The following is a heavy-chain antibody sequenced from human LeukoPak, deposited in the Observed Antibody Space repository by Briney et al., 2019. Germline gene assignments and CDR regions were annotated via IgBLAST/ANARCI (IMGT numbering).Heavy chain of an antibody. V-gene: IGHV3-74*01. CDR3: VTGHYDSRMYFDL. Sequence: PGGSLRLSCGASGFTFSTYWIHWVRQAPGKGLVWVSQIKFDGSLASYADSVKGRFTISRDNAKNTLYLQMNSLGTEDTAVYYCVTGHYDSRMYFDLWGRGTQVTVSS. D-gene: IGHD3-16*01. J-gene: IGHJ2*01. CDR2: IKFDGSLA. CDR1: GFTFSTYW.